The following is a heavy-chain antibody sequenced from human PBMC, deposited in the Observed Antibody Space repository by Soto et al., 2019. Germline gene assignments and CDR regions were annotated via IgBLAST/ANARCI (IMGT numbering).Heavy chain of an antibody. CDR3: AREFAYAFWSGYYLDP. V-gene: IGHV3-30-3*01. CDR2: ISYDGSNK. CDR1: GFTFSSYA. D-gene: IGHD3-3*01. Sequence: QVQLVESGGGVVQPGRSLRLSCAASGFTFSSYAMHWVRQAPGKGLEWVAVISYDGSNKYYADSVKGRFTISRDNSKNTLYRQMNSLRAEDTAVYYCAREFAYAFWSGYYLDPWGQGTLVTVSS. J-gene: IGHJ5*02.